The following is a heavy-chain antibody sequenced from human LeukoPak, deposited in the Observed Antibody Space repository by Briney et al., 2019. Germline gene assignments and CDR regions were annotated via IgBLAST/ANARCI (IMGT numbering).Heavy chain of an antibody. CDR2: ISYDGSNK. CDR3: AKVYSSSWLWYFDY. CDR1: GFTFSSYA. J-gene: IGHJ4*02. D-gene: IGHD6-13*01. Sequence: GGSLRLSCAASGFTFSSYAMHWVRQAPGKGLEWVAVISYDGSNKYYADSVKGRFTISRDNSKNTLYLQMNSLRAEDTALYYRAKVYSSSWLWYFDYWGQGTLVTVSS. V-gene: IGHV3-30-3*02.